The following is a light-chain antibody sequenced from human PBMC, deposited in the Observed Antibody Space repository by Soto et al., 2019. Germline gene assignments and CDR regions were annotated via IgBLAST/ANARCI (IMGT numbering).Light chain of an antibody. CDR2: EVS. V-gene: IGLV2-14*01. CDR3: SSYTGSSTPL. Sequence: QSALTQPASVSGSPGQSITISCTGTSSDVGVYNYVSWYQQHPGKAPKLMIYEVSNRPSGVSNRFSGSKSGKTASLTISGLQAEDEGDYYCSSYTGSSTPLFGGGTKLTVL. CDR1: SSDVGVYNY. J-gene: IGLJ2*01.